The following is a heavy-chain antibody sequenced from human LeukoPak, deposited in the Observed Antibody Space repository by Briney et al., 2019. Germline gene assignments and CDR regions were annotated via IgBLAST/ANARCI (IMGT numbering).Heavy chain of an antibody. CDR2: MNPNSGNT. CDR3: ARGGYYYGSGSRNWFDP. J-gene: IGHJ5*02. Sequence: ASVKVSCKASGYTFTNYEIKWLRQATGQGLEWMGWMNPNSGNTGSAQKFQGRVTITRDTSITTVYMELRSLTSEDTAFYYCARGGYYYGSGSRNWFDPWGQGTLVTVSS. V-gene: IGHV1-8*03. CDR1: GYTFTNYE. D-gene: IGHD3-10*01.